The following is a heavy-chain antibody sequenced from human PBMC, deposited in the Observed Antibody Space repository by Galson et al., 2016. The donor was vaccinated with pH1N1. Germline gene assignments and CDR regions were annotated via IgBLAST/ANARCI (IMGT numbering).Heavy chain of an antibody. Sequence: SVKVSCKASGYTFTSYVIHWVRQAPGQRLEWMGWFNAVNGNTKYSQKFQDRVTITTDTSASTAHMELSSLRSEDTALYYCARGPQIVVVEAATPGWFDSWGQGTQVTVST. D-gene: IGHD2-15*01. CDR3: ARGPQIVVVEAATPGWFDS. V-gene: IGHV1-3*01. CDR2: FNAVNGNT. J-gene: IGHJ5*01. CDR1: GYTFTSYV.